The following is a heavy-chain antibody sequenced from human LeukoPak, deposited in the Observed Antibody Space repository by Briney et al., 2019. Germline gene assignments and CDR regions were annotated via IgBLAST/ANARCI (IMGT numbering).Heavy chain of an antibody. CDR1: GFTFSSYA. Sequence: AGGSLRLSCAASGFTFSSYAMSWVRQAPGKGLEWVSAISGSGGSTYYADSVKGRFTISRDNSKNTLYLQMNSLRAEDTAVYYCAKDAVYCSSTSCYFDLYYYMDVRGKGTTVTVSS. J-gene: IGHJ6*03. CDR3: AKDAVYCSSTSCYFDLYYYMDV. D-gene: IGHD2-2*01. V-gene: IGHV3-23*01. CDR2: ISGSGGST.